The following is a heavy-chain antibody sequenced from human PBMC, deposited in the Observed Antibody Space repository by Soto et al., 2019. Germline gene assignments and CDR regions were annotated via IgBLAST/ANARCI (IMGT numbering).Heavy chain of an antibody. CDR2: ISNSSSCI. J-gene: IGHJ5*02. CDR1: GFTFSSYS. Sequence: GRSLRLSCPASGFTFSSYSKNWVRQAPWKGLEWVSSISNSSSCIYDADSVKGRFTISRDNAKNSLYLQMNSLRAEDTAVYYCSRGQNSRMAGWFDPWGQGTFVTVSS. V-gene: IGHV3-21*01. CDR3: SRGQNSRMAGWFDP. D-gene: IGHD6-19*01.